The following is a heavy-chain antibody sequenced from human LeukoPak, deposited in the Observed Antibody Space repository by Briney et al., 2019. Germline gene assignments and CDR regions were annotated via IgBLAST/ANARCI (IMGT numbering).Heavy chain of an antibody. Sequence: ASVKVSCKASGYTFTEYYVYWVRQAPGQGLEWMGWINPNSGGTKYAHSFQGRVTMTRDRSISTVYMELSRLRSDDTAVYYCARSPRSGDYTYFDYWGQGTLVTVSS. V-gene: IGHV1-2*02. CDR2: INPNSGGT. D-gene: IGHD4-11*01. CDR1: GYTFTEYY. CDR3: ARSPRSGDYTYFDY. J-gene: IGHJ4*02.